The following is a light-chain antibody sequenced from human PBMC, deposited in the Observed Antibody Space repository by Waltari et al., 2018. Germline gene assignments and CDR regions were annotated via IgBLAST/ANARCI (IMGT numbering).Light chain of an antibody. CDR2: DVS. V-gene: IGLV2-14*03. CDR3: SSYTSSNTVV. J-gene: IGLJ2*01. CDR1: SSDVGGYNY. Sequence: HSALTQPASVSGSPGQSITIPCSGSSSDVGGYNYVSWYLQYPGQAPKLIIYDVSQRPSEISDRFSGSKSGSTASLTISGLQAEDEADYYCSSYTSSNTVVFGGGTKVTVV.